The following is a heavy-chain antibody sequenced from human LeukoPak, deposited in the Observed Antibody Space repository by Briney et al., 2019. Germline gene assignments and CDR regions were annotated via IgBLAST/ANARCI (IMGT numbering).Heavy chain of an antibody. CDR1: GFMFGGFW. V-gene: IGHV3-7*01. Sequence: GGSLRLSCEASGFMFGGFWMNWLRQAPGKGRKRVANIYQVGSEKRYVYSVKCLLSMSRDNAKNSLYLQMNRLRVEDTAVYDCTRDVREAYDIWGHGTMVTVSS. CDR2: IYQVGSEK. D-gene: IGHD3-16*01. CDR3: TRDVREAYDI. J-gene: IGHJ3*02.